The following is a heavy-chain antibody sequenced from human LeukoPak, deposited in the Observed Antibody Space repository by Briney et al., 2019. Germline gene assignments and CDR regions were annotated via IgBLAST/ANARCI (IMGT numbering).Heavy chain of an antibody. CDR3: ARHGWAAAGKDFDY. J-gene: IGHJ4*02. CDR2: IYYSGST. V-gene: IGHV4-39*01. D-gene: IGHD6-13*01. CDR1: GGSISSSSYY. Sequence: SETLSLTCTVSGGSISSSSYYWGWIRQPPGKGLEWIGSIYYSGSTYYNPSPKSRVTISVDTSKNQFSLKLSSVTAADTAVYYCARHGWAAAGKDFDYWGQGTLVTVSS.